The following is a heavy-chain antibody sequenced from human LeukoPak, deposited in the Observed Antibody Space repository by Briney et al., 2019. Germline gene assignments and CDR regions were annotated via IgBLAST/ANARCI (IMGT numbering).Heavy chain of an antibody. V-gene: IGHV4-59*01. J-gene: IGHJ4*02. CDR1: GGSISSYY. CDR2: IYYSEST. CDR3: ARDGDSGSYIDY. Sequence: SETLSLTCTVSGGSISSYYWSWIRQPPGKGREGIGYIYYSESTNYNPSLKSRVTISVDTSKNQFSLKLSSVTAGDTAVYYCARDGDSGSYIDYWGQGTLVTVSS. D-gene: IGHD1-26*01.